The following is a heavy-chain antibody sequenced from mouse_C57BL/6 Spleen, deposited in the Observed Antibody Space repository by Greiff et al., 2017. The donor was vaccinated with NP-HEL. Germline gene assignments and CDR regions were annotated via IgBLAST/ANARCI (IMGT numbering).Heavy chain of an antibody. CDR2: ISYDGSN. Sequence: ESGPGLVKPSQSLSLTCSVTGYSITSGYYWNWIRQFPGNKLEWMGYISYDGSNNYNPSLKNRISITRDTSKNQFFLKLNSVTTEDTATYYCAREGGDSSGPYYFDYWGQGTTLTVSS. V-gene: IGHV3-6*01. D-gene: IGHD3-2*02. J-gene: IGHJ2*01. CDR1: GYSITSGYY. CDR3: AREGGDSSGPYYFDY.